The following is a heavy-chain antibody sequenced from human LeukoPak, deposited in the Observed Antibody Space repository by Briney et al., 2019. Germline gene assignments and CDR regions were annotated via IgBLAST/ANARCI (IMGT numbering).Heavy chain of an antibody. CDR3: AKAELGVDTFFDY. Sequence: PGGSLRLSCAASGFTFSSYGMHWVRQAPGKGLEWVAFIRYDGSNKYYADSVQGRFTISRDNSKRTLSLQMNSLRAEDTAFYYCAKAELGVDTFFDYWGQGTLVTVSS. J-gene: IGHJ4*02. V-gene: IGHV3-30*02. CDR2: IRYDGSNK. CDR1: GFTFSSYG. D-gene: IGHD3-3*01.